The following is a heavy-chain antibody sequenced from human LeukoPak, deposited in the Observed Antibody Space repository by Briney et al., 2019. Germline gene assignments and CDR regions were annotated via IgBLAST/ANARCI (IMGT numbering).Heavy chain of an antibody. D-gene: IGHD5-24*01. CDR2: INHSGST. CDR1: GGSFSGYY. J-gene: IGHJ4*02. V-gene: IGHV4-34*01. CDR3: ARGRMATVGGYYFDY. Sequence: SETLSLTCAVYGGSFSGYYWSWLRQPPGKGLEWIGEINHSGSTNYNPSLKRRVTISVDTSKNQFSLKLSSVTAADTAVYYCARGRMATVGGYYFDYWGQGTLVTVSS.